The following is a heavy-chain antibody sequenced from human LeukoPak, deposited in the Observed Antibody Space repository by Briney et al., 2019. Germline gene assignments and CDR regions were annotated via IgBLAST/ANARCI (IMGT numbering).Heavy chain of an antibody. CDR2: ISYSGVVK. D-gene: IGHD6-13*01. CDR3: AKESVAAAGTRFDP. Sequence: PGRSLKLSCTASGYTFSDYSMHWVRQAPGKGLEWVSVISYSGVVKFYADSVKGRFTISRDNSKNTLYLQMNSLRAEDTAVYYCAKESVAAAGTRFDPWGQGTLVTVSS. J-gene: IGHJ5*02. V-gene: IGHV3-30*18. CDR1: GYTFSDYS.